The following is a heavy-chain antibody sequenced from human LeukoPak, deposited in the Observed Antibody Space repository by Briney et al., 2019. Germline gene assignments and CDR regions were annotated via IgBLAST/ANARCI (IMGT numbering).Heavy chain of an antibody. J-gene: IGHJ4*02. CDR2: MSYDGSNK. Sequence: PGGSLRLSCAASGLTFSNYGMHWVRQAPGKGLEWVAVMSYDGSNKYYADSVKGRFTISRDNSKNTLYLQMNSLRVEDTAVYYCAKGSMGRCSGNSCYSVYWGQGTLVTVSS. V-gene: IGHV3-30*18. CDR1: GLTFSNYG. CDR3: AKGSMGRCSGNSCYSVY. D-gene: IGHD5-12*01.